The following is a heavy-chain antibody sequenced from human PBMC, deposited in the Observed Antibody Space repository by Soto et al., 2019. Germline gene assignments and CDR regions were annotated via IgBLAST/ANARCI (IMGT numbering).Heavy chain of an antibody. CDR3: ASLRTGPGQDYFAY. CDR2: IDWDDDK. D-gene: IGHD2-15*01. Sequence: SGPTLVNPTQTLTLTCTSSGFSLSTSGMCVSWIRQPPGKALEWLARIDWDDDKYYSTSLKTRLTISKDTSKNQVVLTMTNMDPLDTATYYCASLRTGPGQDYFAYRGQRTLVTGSS. CDR1: GFSLSTSGMC. V-gene: IGHV2-70*11. J-gene: IGHJ4*02.